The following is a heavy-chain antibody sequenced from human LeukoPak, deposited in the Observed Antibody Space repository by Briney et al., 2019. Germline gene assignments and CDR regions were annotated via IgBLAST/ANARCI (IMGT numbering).Heavy chain of an antibody. J-gene: IGHJ4*02. CDR1: GFTFSSYA. D-gene: IGHD6-19*01. CDR3: AKGPERSYSSFIMDY. CDR2: ISANSGGT. Sequence: GGSLRLSCSVSGFTFSSYAMTWVRQAPGKGLEWVSAISANSGGTSYAGSVRGRFTMSRDNSKNTLYLQMNGLRAEDTAVYYCAKGPERSYSSFIMDYWGQGTLVTVSS. V-gene: IGHV3-23*01.